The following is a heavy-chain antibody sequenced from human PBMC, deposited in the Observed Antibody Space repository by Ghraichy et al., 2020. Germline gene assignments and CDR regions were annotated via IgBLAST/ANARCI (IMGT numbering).Heavy chain of an antibody. J-gene: IGHJ4*02. D-gene: IGHD5-12*01. CDR2: FHYSGNT. CDR1: GGSISSFS. Sequence: SETLSLTCTVSGGSISSFSWSWVRQAPGKGLEWIGHFHYSGNTNYNPSLKSRVAISLDTSKNQFSLRLSSVTAADPAVYYCARDGGYSGNDWVGQFDSWGQGTLVTVSS. V-gene: IGHV4-59*01. CDR3: ARDGGYSGNDWVGQFDS.